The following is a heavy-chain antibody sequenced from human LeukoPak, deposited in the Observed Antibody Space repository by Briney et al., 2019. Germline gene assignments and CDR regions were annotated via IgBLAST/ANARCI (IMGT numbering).Heavy chain of an antibody. V-gene: IGHV4-59*01. J-gene: IGHJ4*02. Sequence: SETLSLTCTVPGGSTSSYYWSWIRQPPGKGLEWIGYIYYSGNTNNNPSLRSRVTISLDTSKNHFSLRLSSVTAADTAVYYCARVGVPGSFDYWGQGTLVTVSS. CDR2: IYYSGNT. D-gene: IGHD3-3*01. CDR1: GGSTSSYY. CDR3: ARVGVPGSFDY.